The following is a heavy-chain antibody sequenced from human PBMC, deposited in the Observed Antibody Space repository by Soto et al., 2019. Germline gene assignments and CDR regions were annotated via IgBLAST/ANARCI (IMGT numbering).Heavy chain of an antibody. D-gene: IGHD4-17*01. V-gene: IGHV3-30*18. Sequence: GGSMRLSCAASGFTFSSYSMNWVRQAPGKGLEWVAVISYDGSNKYYADSVKGRFTISRDNSKNTLYLQMNSLRAEDTAVYYCAKDPGDSYNYWGQGTLVTVSS. J-gene: IGHJ4*02. CDR3: AKDPGDSYNY. CDR2: ISYDGSNK. CDR1: GFTFSSYS.